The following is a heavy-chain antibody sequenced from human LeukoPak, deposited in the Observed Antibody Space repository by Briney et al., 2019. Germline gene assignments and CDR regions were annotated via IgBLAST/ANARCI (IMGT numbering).Heavy chain of an antibody. CDR2: IYSGGDT. Sequence: GGSLRLSCAASGFTFSDYYMSWIRQAPGKGLEWVSVIYSGGDTYYADSVKGRFIISRDNSKNMIYLEMSSLKAEDTAVYYCAKERNLEIAVAGTIFDYWGQGTLVTVSS. D-gene: IGHD6-19*01. V-gene: IGHV3-66*01. CDR1: GFTFSDYY. CDR3: AKERNLEIAVAGTIFDY. J-gene: IGHJ4*02.